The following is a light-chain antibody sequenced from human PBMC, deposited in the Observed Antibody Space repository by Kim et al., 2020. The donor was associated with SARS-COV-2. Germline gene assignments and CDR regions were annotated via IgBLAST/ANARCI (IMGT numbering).Light chain of an antibody. CDR2: SND. V-gene: IGLV1-44*01. CDR3: AAWDDSLNTVV. J-gene: IGLJ2*01. CDR1: SSNIGSNT. Sequence: GPRVTLSCPGSSSNIGSNTVNWYQQFPGAAPKLLIYSNDNRPSGVPDRFSGSKSGTSASLAISGLQSDDESDYYCAAWDDSLNTVVFGGGTQLTVL.